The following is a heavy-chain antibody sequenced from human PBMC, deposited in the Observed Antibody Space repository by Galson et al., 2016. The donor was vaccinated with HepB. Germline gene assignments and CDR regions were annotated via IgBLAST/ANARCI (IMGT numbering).Heavy chain of an antibody. D-gene: IGHD5-12*01. CDR1: GDSVSSNSAT. V-gene: IGHV6-1*01. Sequence: CAISGDSVSSNSATWNWIRQSPSRGREWLGRTYYRSKWYNDYALSVKSRITINPDTSKNQFSLQLNSVTPEDTAVYYCARVRSGYSGYANPYYYGMDAWGQGTTVTVSS. J-gene: IGHJ6*02. CDR3: ARVRSGYSGYANPYYYGMDA. CDR2: TYYRSKWYN.